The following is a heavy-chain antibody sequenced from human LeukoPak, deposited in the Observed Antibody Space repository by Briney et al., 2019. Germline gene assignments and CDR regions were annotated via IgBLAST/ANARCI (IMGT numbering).Heavy chain of an antibody. CDR2: IYYSGST. J-gene: IGHJ3*02. D-gene: IGHD6-19*01. Sequence: PSGALSLTCTGSGGSISRYYWSWIRQPPGGGGEGMGHIYYSGSTNYKPSLKSRVTISVDTSKNQFSMKLSSVTAADTAVYYCARDGGSGWYEKAFDIWGQGTMVTVSS. CDR3: ARDGGSGWYEKAFDI. CDR1: GGSISRYY. V-gene: IGHV4-59*01.